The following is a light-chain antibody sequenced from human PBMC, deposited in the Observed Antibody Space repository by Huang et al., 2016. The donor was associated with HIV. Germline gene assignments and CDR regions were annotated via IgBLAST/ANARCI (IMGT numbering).Light chain of an antibody. J-gene: IGKJ3*01. CDR2: GAS. V-gene: IGKV3-15*01. Sequence: EIVMTQSPATLSVSPGERATLSCRASQSVSSNVAWYQQKPGQAPRRLIYGASPRATGVPARCSGSGSWTEVTLTISSLQSEDFAIYYCQHDHNWLQTTFGPGTKVDI. CDR1: QSVSSN. CDR3: QHDHNWLQTT.